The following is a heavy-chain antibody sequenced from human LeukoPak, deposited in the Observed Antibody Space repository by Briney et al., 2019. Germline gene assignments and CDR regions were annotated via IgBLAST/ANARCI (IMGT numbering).Heavy chain of an antibody. CDR1: GFTFSSYW. D-gene: IGHD3-10*01. Sequence: GGSLRLSCAASGFTFSSYWMSWVRQAPGKGLEWVANIKQDGSEKYYVDSVKGRFTISRDNAKNSLYLQMNSLRAEDTAVYYCARKILEITMVRGVIIMSAGGDDYWGQGTLVTVSS. V-gene: IGHV3-7*01. CDR2: IKQDGSEK. CDR3: ARKILEITMVRGVIIMSAGGDDY. J-gene: IGHJ4*02.